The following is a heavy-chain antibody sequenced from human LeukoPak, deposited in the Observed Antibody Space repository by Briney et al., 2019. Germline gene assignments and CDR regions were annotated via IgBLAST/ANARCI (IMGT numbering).Heavy chain of an antibody. CDR1: GGSFSGYY. J-gene: IGHJ5*02. V-gene: IGHV4-34*01. D-gene: IGHD3-22*01. CDR3: ARDPYYYDRSGGFDP. Sequence: SETLSLTCAVYGGSFSGYYWSWIRQPPGKGLEWIGEINHSGSTNYNPSLKSRVTISVDTSKNQFSLKLSSVTAADMAVYFCARDPYYYDRSGGFDPWGQGTLVTVSS. CDR2: INHSGST.